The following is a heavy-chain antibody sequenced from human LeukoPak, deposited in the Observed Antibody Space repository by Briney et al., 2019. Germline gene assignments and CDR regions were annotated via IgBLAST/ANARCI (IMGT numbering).Heavy chain of an antibody. CDR2: INHSGNT. CDR3: ARAYSLSVRRFED. D-gene: IGHD2-21*01. V-gene: IGHV4-34*01. Sequence: PSETLSLTCAVSGGSFSGPYWTWIRQSPGKGLEWIGEINHSGNTKYNPSLKSRVTILVDTSKNQFSLTLNSVTAADTGVYYCARAYSLSVRRFEDRAQGTLVTVSS. J-gene: IGHJ4*02. CDR1: GGSFSGPY.